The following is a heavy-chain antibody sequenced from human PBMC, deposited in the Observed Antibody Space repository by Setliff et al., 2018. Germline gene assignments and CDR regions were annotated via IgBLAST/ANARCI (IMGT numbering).Heavy chain of an antibody. Sequence: ASVKVSCKTPGKTDDSYHIHWVRQAPGQGLEWMGVIKPGIDTTTYAEMFQGRVTMTTDTSTSTAYMELSSLRLDDTAVYYCARGKMDVVAVAGKYCVMDVWGQGTTVTVSS. CDR3: ARGKMDVVAVAGKYCVMDV. CDR2: IKPGIDTT. J-gene: IGHJ6*02. D-gene: IGHD6-19*01. CDR1: GKTDDSYH. V-gene: IGHV1-46*02.